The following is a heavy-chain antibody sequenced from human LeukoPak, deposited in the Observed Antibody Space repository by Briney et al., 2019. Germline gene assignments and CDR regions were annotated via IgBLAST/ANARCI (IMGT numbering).Heavy chain of an antibody. V-gene: IGHV4-30-4*07. Sequence: SETLSLTCAVSVGPISRGGYSWSSIPQPPGEGLEWMGYIYYSGSTYYNPSLKSRVTFLVDTSKNQFTLKLTSVTAADTAVYYCARESSWFDPWGEGTLVTVSS. J-gene: IGHJ5*02. CDR3: ARESSWFDP. CDR2: IYYSGST. CDR1: VGPISRGGYS.